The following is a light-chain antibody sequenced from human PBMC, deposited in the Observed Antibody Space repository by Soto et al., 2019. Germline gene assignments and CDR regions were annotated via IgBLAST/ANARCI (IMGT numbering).Light chain of an antibody. CDR1: SSNIGSNT. CDR3: AAWDDSLNALV. J-gene: IGLJ3*02. CDR2: TNS. V-gene: IGLV1-44*01. Sequence: QSVLTQPPSASGTPGQRVTISCSGSSSNIGSNTVNWYQQLPGTAPKLLIYTNSQRPSGVPDRFSGSKSGTSASLAISGLQSEDEADYFWAAWDDSLNALVFGGGTKVTVL.